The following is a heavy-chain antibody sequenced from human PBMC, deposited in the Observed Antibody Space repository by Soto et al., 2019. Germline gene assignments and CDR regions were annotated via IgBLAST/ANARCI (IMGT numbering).Heavy chain of an antibody. CDR3: SAYTIGVKWGFI. CDR2: VKSGSYGGTS. CDR1: GFTFNNAW. Sequence: EVQLVESGGGLVKPGGSLRLSCAASGFTFNNAWMNWVRQAPGKGLEWVGRVKSGSYGGTSDYAAPVKGRFIVTRDDSINTLYLQMNSLQTEDTAVYYCSAYTIGVKWGFIWGRGTMVTVSS. J-gene: IGHJ3*02. V-gene: IGHV3-15*07. D-gene: IGHD1-26*01.